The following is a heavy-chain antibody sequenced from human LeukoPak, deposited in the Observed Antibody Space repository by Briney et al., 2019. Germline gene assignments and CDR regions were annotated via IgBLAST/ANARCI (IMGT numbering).Heavy chain of an antibody. D-gene: IGHD1-26*01. CDR3: ARDGYSGSYYDF. Sequence: PGGSLRLSCAVSGFTFRSYWMSWVRQAPGKGLEWVANIKQDGNEKYYVDSVKGRFTISRDNAKNALYLQMGSLRADDTALYYCARDGYSGSYYDFWGQGTLVTVSS. CDR1: GFTFRSYW. CDR2: IKQDGNEK. J-gene: IGHJ4*02. V-gene: IGHV3-7*01.